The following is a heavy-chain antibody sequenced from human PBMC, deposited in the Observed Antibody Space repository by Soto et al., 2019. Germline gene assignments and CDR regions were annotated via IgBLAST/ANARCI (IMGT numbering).Heavy chain of an antibody. V-gene: IGHV1-69*01. D-gene: IGHD1-26*01. CDR1: XGXXSXXX. J-gene: IGHJ4*02. CDR2: IIPIFGTA. Sequence: QVQLVQSGAEVXXXXXXXXXSXKXSXGXXSXXXXXWVXQARGQGLEWMGEIIPIFGTANCAQKFQGRVTITADESTSTAYMEPSSLRSEDTAVYYCARDGGRHSGGIDYWGQGTLVTVSS. CDR3: ARDGGRHSGGIDY.